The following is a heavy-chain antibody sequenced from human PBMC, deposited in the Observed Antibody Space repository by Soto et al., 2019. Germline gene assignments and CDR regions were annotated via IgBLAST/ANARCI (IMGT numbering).Heavy chain of an antibody. CDR2: INHSGST. D-gene: IGHD2-15*01. V-gene: IGHV4-34*01. Sequence: SETLSLTCAVYGGSFSGYYWSRIRQPPGKGLEWIGEINHSGSTNYNPSLKSRVTISVDTSKNQFSLELSSVTAADTAVYYCARGGYCSGGSCYQNYYYGMDVWGQGTTVTVSS. CDR1: GGSFSGYY. J-gene: IGHJ6*02. CDR3: ARGGYCSGGSCYQNYYYGMDV.